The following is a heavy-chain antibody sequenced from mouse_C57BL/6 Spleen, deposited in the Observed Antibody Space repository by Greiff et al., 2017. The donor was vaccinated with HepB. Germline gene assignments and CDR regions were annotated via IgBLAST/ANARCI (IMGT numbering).Heavy chain of an antibody. J-gene: IGHJ2*01. CDR3: ARKDWEGEENYLDY. CDR1: GFSFTSGYY. CDR2: ISYDGSN. Sequence: EVQVVESGPGLVKPSQSLSLTCSVTGFSFTSGYYWYCIRQFPENKLEWMGYISYDGSNNYNSSLKNRISITSDTSKSQLFLKLNPVNTEDTATYYCARKDWEGEENYLDYWGQGTTLTVSS. D-gene: IGHD4-1*01. V-gene: IGHV3-6*01.